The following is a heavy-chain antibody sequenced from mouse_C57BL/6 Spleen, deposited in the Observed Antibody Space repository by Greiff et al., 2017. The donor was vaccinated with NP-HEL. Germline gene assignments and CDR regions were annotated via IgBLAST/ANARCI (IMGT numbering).Heavy chain of an antibody. CDR2: INPNNGGT. Sequence: EVQLQQSGPELVKPGASVKISCKASGYTFTDYYMNWVKQSHGKSLEWIGDINPNNGGTSYNQKFKGKATLTVDKSSSTAYMELRSLTSEDSAVYYCARWDLIYYGNYRAMDYWGQGTSVTVSS. D-gene: IGHD2-1*01. V-gene: IGHV1-26*01. J-gene: IGHJ4*01. CDR1: GYTFTDYY. CDR3: ARWDLIYYGNYRAMDY.